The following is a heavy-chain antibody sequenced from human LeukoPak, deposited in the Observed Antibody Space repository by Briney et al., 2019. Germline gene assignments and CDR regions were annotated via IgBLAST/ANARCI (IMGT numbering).Heavy chain of an antibody. V-gene: IGHV3-30*18. CDR3: AKDFGFAGFDY. Sequence: GGSLRLSCAASGFTFSSYGMHWVRQAPGKGLEWVAVISYDGSNKYYADSVKGRFTISRDNSKNTLYLQMNSLRAEDTAVYYCAKDFGFAGFDYWGQGTLVTVSS. J-gene: IGHJ4*02. CDR2: ISYDGSNK. D-gene: IGHD3-10*01. CDR1: GFTFSSYG.